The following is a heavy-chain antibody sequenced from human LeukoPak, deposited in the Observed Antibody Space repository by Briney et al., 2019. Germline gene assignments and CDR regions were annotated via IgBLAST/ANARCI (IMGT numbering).Heavy chain of an antibody. Sequence: SVKVSCKASGGTFSSYAISWVRQAPGQGLEWMGGIIPIFGTANYAQKFQGRVTITADESTSTAYMELSSLRSEDTAVYYCAKEHIVVVPAAIPHFDYWGQGTLVTVSS. CDR2: IIPIFGTA. V-gene: IGHV1-69*13. CDR3: AKEHIVVVPAAIPHFDY. D-gene: IGHD2-2*01. J-gene: IGHJ4*02. CDR1: GGTFSSYA.